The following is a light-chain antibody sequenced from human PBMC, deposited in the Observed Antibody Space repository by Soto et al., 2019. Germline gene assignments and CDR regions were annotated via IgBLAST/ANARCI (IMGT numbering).Light chain of an antibody. J-gene: IGKJ2*01. V-gene: IGKV1D-16*01. CDR3: QQYNSYSYT. CDR1: QDISNW. Sequence: DIQMTQSPSSVSASVGDRVTISCRASQDISNWLAWYQQKPGEAPKFLIYAASNLQSGVPSRFSGSGSGTEFTLTISSLQPDDFATYYCQQYNSYSYTFGQGTKLEIK. CDR2: AAS.